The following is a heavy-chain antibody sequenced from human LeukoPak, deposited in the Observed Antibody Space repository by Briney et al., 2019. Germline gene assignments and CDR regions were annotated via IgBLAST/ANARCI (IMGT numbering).Heavy chain of an antibody. Sequence: GGSLRLSCAVSGFTFSSYAMSWVRHAPGKGLEWVSAISGSGGSTYYADPVKGRFTISRDNSKNTLYLQMNSLRAEDTAVYYCAKDALPFATSHFDYWGQGTLVTVSS. V-gene: IGHV3-23*01. CDR3: AKDALPFATSHFDY. J-gene: IGHJ4*02. CDR1: GFTFSSYA. CDR2: ISGSGGST. D-gene: IGHD2-2*01.